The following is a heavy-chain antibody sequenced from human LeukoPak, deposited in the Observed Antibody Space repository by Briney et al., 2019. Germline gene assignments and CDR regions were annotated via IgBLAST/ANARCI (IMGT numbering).Heavy chain of an antibody. V-gene: IGHV4-39*07. CDR2: IYYSGST. Sequence: SETLSLTCTVSGGSISSSSYYWGWIRQPPGKGLEWIGSIYYSGSTYYNPSLKSRVTISVDTSKNQFSLKLSSVTAADTAVCYCARDGIAVAGSGWYFDLWGRGTLVTVSS. D-gene: IGHD6-19*01. J-gene: IGHJ2*01. CDR3: ARDGIAVAGSGWYFDL. CDR1: GGSISSSSYY.